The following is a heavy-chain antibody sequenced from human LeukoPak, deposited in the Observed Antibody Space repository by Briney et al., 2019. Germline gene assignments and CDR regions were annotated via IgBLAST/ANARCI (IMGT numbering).Heavy chain of an antibody. CDR2: IYTSGST. CDR1: GGSISNYY. D-gene: IGHD3-10*01. J-gene: IGHJ4*02. CDR3: ARDVGRFGELTASDY. V-gene: IGHV4-4*07. Sequence: SETLSLTCTVSGGSISNYYWNWIRQPPRKGLEWIGRIYTSGSTNSNPSLKSRVIISLDTSKNQFSLKLTSVTAADTAVYYCARDVGRFGELTASDYWGQGTLVTVSS.